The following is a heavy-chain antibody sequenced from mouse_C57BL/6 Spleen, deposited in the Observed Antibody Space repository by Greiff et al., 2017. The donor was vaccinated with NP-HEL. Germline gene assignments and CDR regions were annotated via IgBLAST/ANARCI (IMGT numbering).Heavy chain of an antibody. V-gene: IGHV1-58*01. CDR2: IYIGNGYT. CDR3: ARGSYYYGSSSYWYFDV. CDR1: GYTFTSYG. Sequence: VQLQQSGAELVRPGSSVKMSCKTSGYTFTSYGINWVKQRPGQGLEWIGYIYIGNGYTEYNEKFKGKATLTSDTSSSTAYMQLSSLTSEDSAIYFCARGSYYYGSSSYWYFDVWGTGTTVTVSS. J-gene: IGHJ1*03. D-gene: IGHD1-1*01.